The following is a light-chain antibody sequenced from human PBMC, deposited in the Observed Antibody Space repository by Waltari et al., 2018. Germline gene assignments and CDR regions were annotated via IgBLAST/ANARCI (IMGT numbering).Light chain of an antibody. CDR2: GKD. Sequence: SSELTQDPAVSVALGQTHRFTCQGDSLRTSYSSRYQLKPGRAPVLVIFGKDKRPSGIPDRISGYSSGTTSTLTITGAQAEDEADYYCSSRNGRANEVVFAGGTKVTVL. J-gene: IGLJ3*02. V-gene: IGLV3-19*01. CDR1: SLRTSY. CDR3: SSRNGRANEVV.